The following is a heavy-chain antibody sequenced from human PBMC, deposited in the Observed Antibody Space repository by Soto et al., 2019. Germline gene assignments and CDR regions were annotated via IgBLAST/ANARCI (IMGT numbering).Heavy chain of an antibody. D-gene: IGHD6-13*01. V-gene: IGHV1-69*06. CDR3: ARDLGAAAGPRYGMDV. J-gene: IGHJ6*02. Sequence: QVQLVQSGAEVKKPGSSVKVSCKASGGTFSSYAISWVRQASGQGLEWMGGIIPIFGTANYAQKFQGRVTITADKSTSTAYMELSSLRSEDTAVYYCARDLGAAAGPRYGMDVWGQGTTVTVSS. CDR1: GGTFSSYA. CDR2: IIPIFGTA.